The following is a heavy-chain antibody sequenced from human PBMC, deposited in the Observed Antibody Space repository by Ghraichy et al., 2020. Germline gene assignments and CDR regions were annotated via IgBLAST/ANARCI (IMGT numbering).Heavy chain of an antibody. Sequence: SETLSLTCAVYGGSFSGYYWSWIRQPPGKGLEWIGEINHSGSTNYNPSLKSRVTISVDTSKNQFSLKLSSVTAADTAVYYCARAGYSNTKSLGYWGQGTLVTVSS. D-gene: IGHD6-13*01. CDR2: INHSGST. CDR3: ARAGYSNTKSLGY. CDR1: GGSFSGYY. J-gene: IGHJ4*02. V-gene: IGHV4-34*01.